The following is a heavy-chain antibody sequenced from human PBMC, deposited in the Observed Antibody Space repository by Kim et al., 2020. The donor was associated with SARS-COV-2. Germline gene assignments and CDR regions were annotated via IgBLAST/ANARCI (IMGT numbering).Heavy chain of an antibody. CDR2: ISWDGGST. V-gene: IGHV3-43*01. J-gene: IGHJ4*02. Sequence: GGSLRLSCAASGFTFDDYTMHWVRQAPGKGLEWVSLISWDGGSTYYADSVKGRFTISRDNSKNSLYLQMNSLRTEDTALYYCAKEPPRDSSSWYGGFDYWGQGPLVTVSS. CDR1: GFTFDDYT. D-gene: IGHD6-13*01. CDR3: AKEPPRDSSSWYGGFDY.